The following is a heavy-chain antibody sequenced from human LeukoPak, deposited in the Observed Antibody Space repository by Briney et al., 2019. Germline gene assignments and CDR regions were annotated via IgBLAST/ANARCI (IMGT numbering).Heavy chain of an antibody. CDR1: GFTFSSYG. V-gene: IGHV3-30*18. D-gene: IGHD6-13*01. J-gene: IGHJ4*02. CDR2: ISYDGSNK. Sequence: GGSLRLSCAASGFTFSSYGMHWVRQAPGKGLEWVAVISYDGSNKYYADSVKGRFTISRDNSKNTLYLQMNSLRAEDTAVYYCAKWRVSSSWGVYYFDYWGQGTLVIVSS. CDR3: AKWRVSSSWGVYYFDY.